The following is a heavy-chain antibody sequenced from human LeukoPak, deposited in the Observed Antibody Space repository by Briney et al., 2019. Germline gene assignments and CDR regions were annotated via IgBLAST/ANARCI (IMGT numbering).Heavy chain of an antibody. V-gene: IGHV3-30*18. CDR2: ISYDGSNK. CDR3: AKDSKYQLRGGGMDV. J-gene: IGHJ6*02. Sequence: GGSLRLSCAASGFTFSSYGMHWVRQAPGKGLEWVAVISYDGSNKYYADSVKGRFTISRDNSKNTLYLQMNSLRAEDTAVYYCAKDSKYQLRGGGMDVWGQGTTVTVSS. CDR1: GFTFSSYG. D-gene: IGHD2-2*01.